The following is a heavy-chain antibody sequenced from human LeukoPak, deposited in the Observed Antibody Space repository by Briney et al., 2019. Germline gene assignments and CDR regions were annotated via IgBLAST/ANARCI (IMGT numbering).Heavy chain of an antibody. D-gene: IGHD3-22*01. CDR1: GGTFSSYA. CDR3: ASTLYYYDSSGYSSMAFDL. Sequence: SVKVSCTASGGTFSSYAISWVRQAPGQGLEWMGRIIPILGIANYAQKFQGRVTITADKSTSTAYMELSSLRSEDTAVYYCASTLYYYDSSGYSSMAFDLWGRGTLVTVSS. CDR2: IIPILGIA. V-gene: IGHV1-69*04. J-gene: IGHJ2*01.